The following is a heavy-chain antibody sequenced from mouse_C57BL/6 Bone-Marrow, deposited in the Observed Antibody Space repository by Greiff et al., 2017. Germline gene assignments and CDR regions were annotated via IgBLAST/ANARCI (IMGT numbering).Heavy chain of an antibody. CDR2: INPNNGGT. CDR3: ARSIYDGYYEDRFDY. D-gene: IGHD2-3*01. V-gene: IGHV1-26*01. J-gene: IGHJ2*01. CDR1: GYTFTDYY. Sequence: VQLQPSGPELVKPGASVKISCKASGYTFTDYYMNWVKQSHGKSLEWIGDINPNNGGTSYNQKFKGKATLTVDKSSSTAYMELRSLTSEDSAVYYCARSIYDGYYEDRFDYWGQGTTLTVSS.